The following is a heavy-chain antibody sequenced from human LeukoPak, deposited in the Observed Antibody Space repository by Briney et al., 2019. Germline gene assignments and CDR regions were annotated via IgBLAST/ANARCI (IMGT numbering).Heavy chain of an antibody. CDR3: ARAGIVPAGEVGYFDY. D-gene: IGHD2-2*01. Sequence: GRSLRLSCAASGFTFSSYAMHWVRQAPGKGLEWVAVISYDGSNKYYADSVKGRFTISRDNSKNTLYLQMNSLRAEDTAVYYCARAGIVPAGEVGYFDYWGQGTLVTVSS. J-gene: IGHJ4*02. V-gene: IGHV3-30-3*01. CDR1: GFTFSSYA. CDR2: ISYDGSNK.